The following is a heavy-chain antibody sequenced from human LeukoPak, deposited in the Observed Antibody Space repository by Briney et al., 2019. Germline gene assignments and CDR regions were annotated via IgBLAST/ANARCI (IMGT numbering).Heavy chain of an antibody. CDR2: ISYDGTNK. D-gene: IGHD3/OR15-3a*01. CDR1: GFTFSSYA. V-gene: IGHV3-30-3*01. CDR3: ARHVGSAGLIDY. J-gene: IGHJ4*02. Sequence: GGSLRLSCAAFGFTFSSYALHWVRQAPGKGLDWVAVISYDGTNKYYADSVRGRFTISRDNSKNTLYLQMNSLRAEDTAVYYCARHVGSAGLIDYWGQGTLVTVSS.